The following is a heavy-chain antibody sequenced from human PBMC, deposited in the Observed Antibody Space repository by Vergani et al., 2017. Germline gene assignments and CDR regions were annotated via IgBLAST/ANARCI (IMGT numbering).Heavy chain of an antibody. Sequence: QLQLQESGPGLVKPSATLSLTCSVSGASIRSSNYYWGWIRQPPGKVLEWIASIYYSVSTYYTPSLKSRVTISVDTSKNQFSLKLSSVTAADTAVYFCARHSTVEWLVKLGWIDPWGQGILVTVSS. D-gene: IGHD6-19*01. V-gene: IGHV4-39*01. CDR1: GASIRSSNYY. J-gene: IGHJ5*02. CDR3: ARHSTVEWLVKLGWIDP. CDR2: IYYSVST.